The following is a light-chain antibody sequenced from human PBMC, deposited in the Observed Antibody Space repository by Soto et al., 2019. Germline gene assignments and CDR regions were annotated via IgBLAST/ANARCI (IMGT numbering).Light chain of an antibody. CDR3: QQSYSTWT. J-gene: IGKJ1*01. Sequence: IQLTQSPSSLSASVGDRVTITCRASPAIASFLAWYQQKPGTAPKLLIYGASTLQSGVPSRFSGSRSGTDYTLTIGSLQPEDFATYYCQQSYSTWTFGQGTKVDIK. V-gene: IGKV1-9*01. CDR1: PAIASF. CDR2: GAS.